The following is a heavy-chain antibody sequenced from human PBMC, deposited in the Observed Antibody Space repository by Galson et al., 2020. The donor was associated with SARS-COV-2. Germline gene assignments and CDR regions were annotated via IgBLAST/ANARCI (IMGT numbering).Heavy chain of an antibody. CDR2: INDSGST. CDR3: ARVVGTCSRTSCYSYHMDV. CDR1: GGSFSGYY. J-gene: IGHJ6*03. V-gene: IGHV4-34*01. Sequence: SETLSLTCGVYGGSFSGYYWNWIRQPPGKGLEWIGEINDSGSTKYNPSLKSRITISINTSKNQFSLKLSSVTAADTAVYYCARVVGTCSRTSCYSYHMDVWGKGTTVTVS. D-gene: IGHD2-2*01.